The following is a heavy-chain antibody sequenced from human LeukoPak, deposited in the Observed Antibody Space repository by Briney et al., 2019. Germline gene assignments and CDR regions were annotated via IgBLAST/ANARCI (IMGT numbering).Heavy chain of an antibody. J-gene: IGHJ4*02. V-gene: IGHV1-18*01. CDR3: ARDAYSSSWYLVHRSRYYFDY. D-gene: IGHD6-13*01. CDR1: GYTFTSYG. Sequence: ASVKVSCKASGYTFTSYGISWVRQAPGQGLEWMGWISAYNGNTNYAQKLQGRVTMTTDTSTSTAYMELRSLRSDDTAVYYCARDAYSSSWYLVHRSRYYFDYWGQGTLVTVSS. CDR2: ISAYNGNT.